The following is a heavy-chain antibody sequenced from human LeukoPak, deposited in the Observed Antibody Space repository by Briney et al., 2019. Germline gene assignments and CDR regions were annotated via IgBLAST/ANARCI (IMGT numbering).Heavy chain of an antibody. J-gene: IGHJ4*02. D-gene: IGHD3-10*01. V-gene: IGHV4-39*07. CDR3: VTMVRGVIQYYFDY. CDR1: GGSISSSSYY. Sequence: SETLSLTCTVSGGSISSSSYYWGWIRQPPGKGLEWIGSIYYSGSTYYHPSLKSRVTISVDTSKNQFSLKLSSVTAADTAVYYCVTMVRGVIQYYFDYWGQGTLVTVSS. CDR2: IYYSGST.